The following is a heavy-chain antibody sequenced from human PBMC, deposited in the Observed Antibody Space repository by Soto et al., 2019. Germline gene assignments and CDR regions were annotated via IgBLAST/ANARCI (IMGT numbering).Heavy chain of an antibody. J-gene: IGHJ6*02. CDR1: GFTFRTYT. CDR2: IRGFSPYT. V-gene: IGHV3-21*01. Sequence: GALRLSCISSGFTFRTYTMNWVRQAPGKGLEWVSGIRGFSPYTFYAESVKGRFTISRDNAKNSVFLQMDSLRAEDTAVYYCARDRGYDAHDYYYNAMDVWGQGTTVTVSS. D-gene: IGHD3-10*01. CDR3: ARDRGYDAHDYYYNAMDV.